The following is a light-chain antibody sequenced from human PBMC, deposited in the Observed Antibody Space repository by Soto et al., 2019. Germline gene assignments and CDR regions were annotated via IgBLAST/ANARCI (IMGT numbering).Light chain of an antibody. J-gene: IGKJ5*01. CDR3: QQYNNWPLT. Sequence: EIVLTQSPGTLSLSPGERATLSCRASRSVSSNLAWYQQKPGQAPRLLIYGASTRATGIPARFSGSGSGTEFTLTISSLQSEDFAVYYCQQYNNWPLTFGQGTRLEIK. CDR2: GAS. V-gene: IGKV3-15*01. CDR1: RSVSSN.